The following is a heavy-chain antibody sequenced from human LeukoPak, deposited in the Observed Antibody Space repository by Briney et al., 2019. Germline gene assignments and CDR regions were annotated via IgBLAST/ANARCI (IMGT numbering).Heavy chain of an antibody. V-gene: IGHV4-4*07. CDR2: IYTSGST. J-gene: IGHJ4*02. CDR3: ARVGLYSKVFFDY. D-gene: IGHD2-15*01. Sequence: SETLSLTYTVSGGSISSYYWSWIRQPAGKGLEWIGRIYTSGSTNYNPSLKSRVNISLDTSKKQFSLKLRSVTAADTAVYFCARVGLYSKVFFDYWGQGALVTVSS. CDR1: GGSISSYY.